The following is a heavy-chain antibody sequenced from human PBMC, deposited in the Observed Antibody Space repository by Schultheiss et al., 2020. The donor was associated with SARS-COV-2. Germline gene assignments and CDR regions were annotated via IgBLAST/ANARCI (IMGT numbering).Heavy chain of an antibody. J-gene: IGHJ4*02. CDR2: IYYSGST. CDR1: GGSVSSGSYY. Sequence: SETLSLTCTVSGGSVSSGSYYWSWIRQPPGKGLEWIGYIYYSGSTNYNPSLKSRVTISVDTSKNQFSLKLSSVTAADTAVYYCARHYSGYSSGWYAFDYWGQGTLVTVSS. V-gene: IGHV4-61*01. D-gene: IGHD6-19*01. CDR3: ARHYSGYSSGWYAFDY.